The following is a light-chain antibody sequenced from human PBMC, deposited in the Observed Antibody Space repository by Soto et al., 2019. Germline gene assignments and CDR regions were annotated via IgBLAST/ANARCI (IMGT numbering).Light chain of an antibody. CDR1: SSDVGGYNY. CDR2: DVS. Sequence: QSALTQPASVSGSPGQSITISCTGTSSDVGGYNYVSWYQQHPGKAPKLMIYDVSNRPSGVSNRFSGSKSGNTASLTISGLQAEDEADYSCSSYTTRTVFGGGTKLTVL. J-gene: IGLJ2*01. CDR3: SSYTTRTV. V-gene: IGLV2-14*01.